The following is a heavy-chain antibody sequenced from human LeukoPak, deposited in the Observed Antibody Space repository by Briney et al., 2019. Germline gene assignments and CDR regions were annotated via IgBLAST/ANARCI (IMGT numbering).Heavy chain of an antibody. V-gene: IGHV4-4*02. CDR3: ARLPRTFYYGSGSAYYYYYYMDV. Sequence: SSGTLSLTCAVSGGSISSSNWWSWVRQPPGKGLEWIGEIYHSGSTNYNPSLKSRVTISVDKSKNQFSLKLSSVTAADTAVYYCARLPRTFYYGSGSAYYYYYYMDVWGKGTTVTISS. D-gene: IGHD3-10*01. CDR1: GGSISSSNW. CDR2: IYHSGST. J-gene: IGHJ6*03.